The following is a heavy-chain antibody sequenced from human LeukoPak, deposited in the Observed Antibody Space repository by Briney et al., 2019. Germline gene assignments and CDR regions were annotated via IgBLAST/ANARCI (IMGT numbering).Heavy chain of an antibody. CDR1: GFTFRSYE. Sequence: PGGSLRLSCEDSGFTFRSYEMNWVRQAPGKGLEWIAYLSSSGSAFSYADSVKGRFTIARDNAKNSVYLEMNSLRADDTAVYYCARSARLMKGVVEVTALDYWGQGTLVTVSS. CDR2: LSSSGSAF. CDR3: ARSARLMKGVVEVTALDY. J-gene: IGHJ4*02. D-gene: IGHD3-3*01. V-gene: IGHV3-48*03.